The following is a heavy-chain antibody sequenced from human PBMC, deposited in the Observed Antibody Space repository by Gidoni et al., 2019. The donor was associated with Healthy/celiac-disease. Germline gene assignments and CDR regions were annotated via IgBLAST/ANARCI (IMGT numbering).Heavy chain of an antibody. CDR1: GFTFGSYA. V-gene: IGHV3-23*01. CDR2: ISGSGGST. Sequence: EVQLLESGGGLVQPGGSLRLSCAASGFTFGSYAMSWVRQAPGKGLGWVSAISGSGGSTYYADSVKGRFTISRDNSKNTLYLQMNSLRAEDTAVYYCAKDRIQLWRGYYFDYWGQGTLVTVSS. CDR3: AKDRIQLWRGYYFDY. J-gene: IGHJ4*02. D-gene: IGHD5-18*01.